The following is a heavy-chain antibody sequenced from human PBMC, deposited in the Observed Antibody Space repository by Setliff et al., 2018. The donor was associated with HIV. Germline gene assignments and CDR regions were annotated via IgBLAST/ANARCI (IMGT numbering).Heavy chain of an antibody. Sequence: SETLSLTCTVSGGSISSGGYYWSWIRQHPGKGLEYIGYIYYSGSTYYNPSLKSRVTISVDTSKNQFSLRLNSVTAADTAVYYCARDGIYVYSNYVDAFDIWGQGTMVTVSS. CDR3: ARDGIYVYSNYVDAFDI. CDR2: IYYSGST. CDR1: GGSISSGGYY. J-gene: IGHJ3*02. V-gene: IGHV4-31*03. D-gene: IGHD4-4*01.